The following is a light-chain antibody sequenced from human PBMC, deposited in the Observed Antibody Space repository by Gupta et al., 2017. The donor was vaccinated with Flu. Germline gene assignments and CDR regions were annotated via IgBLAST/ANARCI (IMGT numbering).Light chain of an antibody. J-gene: IGKJ1*01. CDR2: ATS. V-gene: IGKV1-39*01. Sequence: DMQLTKSPASLSASVGDRVTITCRTSQSISSSLNWYQQKPGKAPKLLIYATSRLGSGVPARFSGSGFGTEYTLTISSLQPEDFASYYCQQSHNSPRTFGQGTKVDIK. CDR1: QSISSS. CDR3: QQSHNSPRT.